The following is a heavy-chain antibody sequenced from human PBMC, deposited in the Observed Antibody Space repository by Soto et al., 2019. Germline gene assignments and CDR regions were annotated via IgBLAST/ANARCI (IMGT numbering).Heavy chain of an antibody. D-gene: IGHD3-22*01. CDR2: ISSSSSYI. Sequence: KPGGSLRLSCAASGFTFSSYSMNWVRQAPGKGLEWVSSISSSSSYIYYADSVKGRFTISRDNAKNSLYLQMNSLRAEDTAVYYCARDYYDTLGNFDYWGQGTLVTVSS. J-gene: IGHJ4*02. CDR3: ARDYYDTLGNFDY. V-gene: IGHV3-21*01. CDR1: GFTFSSYS.